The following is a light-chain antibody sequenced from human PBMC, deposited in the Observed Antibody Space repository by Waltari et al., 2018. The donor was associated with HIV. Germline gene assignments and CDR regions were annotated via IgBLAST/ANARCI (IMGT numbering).Light chain of an antibody. CDR1: SSDVGAYNY. CDR2: EVN. J-gene: IGLJ2*01. Sequence: QSALTQPPSASGSRGQSVAISCTGTSSDVGAYNYDSWYQQYPGMAPKLIIYEVNKRPSGVHVRFSGAKSGNAASMTVCGLQAEDEADFYCSSYAGSAVVFGGGTKLTVL. V-gene: IGLV2-8*01. CDR3: SSYAGSAVV.